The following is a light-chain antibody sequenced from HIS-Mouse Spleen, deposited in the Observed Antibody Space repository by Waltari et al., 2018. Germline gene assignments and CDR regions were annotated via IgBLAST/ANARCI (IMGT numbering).Light chain of an antibody. J-gene: IGKJ1*01. CDR1: QSISSY. Sequence: DIQMTQSPSSLSASVGDRVTITCRASQSISSYLNWNQQKPGKAPKLLNYAASSLQSGVPSSFSGSGSGTDITLTISSLQPEDFATYYCQQSYSTPQWTFGQGTKVEIK. V-gene: IGKV1-39*01. CDR2: AAS. CDR3: QQSYSTPQWT.